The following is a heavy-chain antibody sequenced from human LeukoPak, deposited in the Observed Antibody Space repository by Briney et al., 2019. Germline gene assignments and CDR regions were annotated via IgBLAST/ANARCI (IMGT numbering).Heavy chain of an antibody. J-gene: IGHJ5*02. CDR1: SVSINGYY. V-gene: IGHV4-4*07. D-gene: IGHD3-10*01. Sequence: SETLSLTCSVSSVSINGYYWSWIRQSAGKGLEWLGRFYFSGSSDYNPSLKSRVSMSIDTSQNHFYLRLTSVTAADTGVYFCARGARFTMVRGALFDPWGQGTLVTVSS. CDR3: ARGARFTMVRGALFDP. CDR2: FYFSGSS.